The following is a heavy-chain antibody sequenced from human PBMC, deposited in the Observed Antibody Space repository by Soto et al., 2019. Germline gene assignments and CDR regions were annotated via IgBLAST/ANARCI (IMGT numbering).Heavy chain of an antibody. V-gene: IGHV3-7*01. J-gene: IGHJ6*03. CDR1: GFTFSSYW. D-gene: IGHD3-10*01. CDR2: IKQDGSEK. Sequence: GGSLRLSCAASGFTFSSYWMSWVRQAPGKGLEWVANIKQDGSEKYYVDSVKGRLTISRDNAKNSLYLQMNSLRAEDTAVYYCARDQFGTQSYYYYYYMDVWGKGTTVTVSS. CDR3: ARDQFGTQSYYYYYYMDV.